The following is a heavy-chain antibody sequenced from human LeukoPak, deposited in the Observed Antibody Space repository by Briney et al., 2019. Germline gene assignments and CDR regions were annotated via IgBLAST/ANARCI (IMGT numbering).Heavy chain of an antibody. D-gene: IGHD5-12*01. CDR1: EFTFSSYW. CDR2: IKQDGSEK. CDR3: SSKIVVTTTGWLFDY. V-gene: IGHV3-7*01. Sequence: PGGSLRLSCAASEFTFSSYWMSWVRQAPGKGLEWVASIKQDGSEKYYVDSVKGRFTISRDNAKNSLYLQMNSLRAEDTAVYYCSSKIVVTTTGWLFDYWGPGSLVTVSS. J-gene: IGHJ4*02.